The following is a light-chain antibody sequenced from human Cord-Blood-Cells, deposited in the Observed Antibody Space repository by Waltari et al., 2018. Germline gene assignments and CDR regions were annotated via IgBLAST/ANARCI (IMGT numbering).Light chain of an antibody. CDR1: SSDVGGYNY. J-gene: IGLJ3*02. V-gene: IGLV2-14*01. CDR3: SSYTSSSTWV. Sequence: SALTQPASVSGSPGQSITISCTGTSSDVGGYNYVSRYQQHPGKAPKLMLYDVGNRPSGVSNRFSGSKSGNTASLTISGLQAEDEADYYCSSYTSSSTWVFGGGTKLTVL. CDR2: DVG.